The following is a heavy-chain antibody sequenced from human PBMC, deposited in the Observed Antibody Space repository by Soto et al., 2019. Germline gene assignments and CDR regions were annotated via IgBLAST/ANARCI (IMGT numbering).Heavy chain of an antibody. CDR3: PGGDF. V-gene: IGHV4-34*01. J-gene: IGHJ4*02. Sequence: KTSETLSLTCAVSGGSFRGYFWSWIRQSPAKGLEWIGEINDSGNTYYNPSFKSRLTISVDTSTSQISLRLTSVTAADSAVYYCPGGDFWGQGTRVPAS. CDR2: INDSGNT. CDR1: GGSFRGYF.